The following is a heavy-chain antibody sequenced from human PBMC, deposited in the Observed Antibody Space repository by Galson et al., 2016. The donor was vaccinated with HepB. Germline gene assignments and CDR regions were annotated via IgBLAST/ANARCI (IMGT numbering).Heavy chain of an antibody. V-gene: IGHV3-23*01. CDR2: ITGSGGST. CDR3: AKVFGVGFWSGYDY. CDR1: EFTFSSYV. J-gene: IGHJ4*02. Sequence: SLRLSCAASEFTFSSYVLSWVRQAPGKGLEWVSAITGSGGSTFHADSVKGRFTISSDNSKNTLYLQMNSLRPEDTAVYYCAKVFGVGFWSGYDYWGQGTPVTVSS. D-gene: IGHD3-3*01.